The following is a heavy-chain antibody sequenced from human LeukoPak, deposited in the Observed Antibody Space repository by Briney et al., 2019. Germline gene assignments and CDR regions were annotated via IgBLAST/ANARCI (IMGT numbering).Heavy chain of an antibody. CDR3: ARDYSPPHYYDGNGYFDD. Sequence: GGSLRLSCAASGFTFGSYSMIWVRQAPGKGLEWVSSISTSSRYIYYTDSVKGRFTISRDNAKSSLYLQMNGLRPEDTAVYYCARDYSPPHYYDGNGYFDDWGQGTLVTVSS. CDR2: ISTSSRYI. J-gene: IGHJ4*02. CDR1: GFTFGSYS. D-gene: IGHD3-22*01. V-gene: IGHV3-21*01.